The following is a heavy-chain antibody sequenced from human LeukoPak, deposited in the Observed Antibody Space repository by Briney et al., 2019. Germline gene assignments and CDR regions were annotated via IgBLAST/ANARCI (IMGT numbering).Heavy chain of an antibody. Sequence: GGSLRLSCVASGFSFRNYAIHWIRQAPGKGLEWVSYISSSGSTIYYADSVKGRFTISRDNAKNSLYLQMNSLRAEDTAVYYCARDMYYDSSVYWYYGGQETLVTVSS. CDR3: ARDMYYDSSVYWYY. J-gene: IGHJ4*02. CDR1: GFSFRNYA. CDR2: ISSSGSTI. V-gene: IGHV3-11*01. D-gene: IGHD3-22*01.